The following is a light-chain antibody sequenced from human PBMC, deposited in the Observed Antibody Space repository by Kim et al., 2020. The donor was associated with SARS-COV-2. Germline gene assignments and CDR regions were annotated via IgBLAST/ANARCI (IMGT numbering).Light chain of an antibody. V-gene: IGLV4-69*01. Sequence: QPVLTQSPSASASLGASVKLTCTLSSGYSSYAIAWHQQQPEKGPRYLMKVNSDGSHSKGDGIPDRFSGSSSGAERYLTISSLQSEDEADYYCQTCGSGIRVFGGGTKVTVL. CDR3: QTCGSGIRV. CDR2: VNSDGSH. CDR1: SGYSSYA. J-gene: IGLJ3*02.